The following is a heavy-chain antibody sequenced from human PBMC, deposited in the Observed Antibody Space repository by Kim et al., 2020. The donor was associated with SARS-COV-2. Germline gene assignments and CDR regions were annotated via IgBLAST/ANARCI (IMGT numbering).Heavy chain of an antibody. J-gene: IGHJ4*02. D-gene: IGHD3-10*01. CDR2: IDWDDDK. V-gene: IGHV2-70*01. Sequence: SGPTLVNPTQTLTLTCTFSGFSLSTSGMCVSWIRQPPGKALEWLALIDWDDDKYYSTSLKTRLTISKDTSKNQVVLTMTNMDPVDTATYYCARMSSQLWFGELLEYYFDYWGQGTLVTVSS. CDR1: GFSLSTSGMC. CDR3: ARMSSQLWFGELLEYYFDY.